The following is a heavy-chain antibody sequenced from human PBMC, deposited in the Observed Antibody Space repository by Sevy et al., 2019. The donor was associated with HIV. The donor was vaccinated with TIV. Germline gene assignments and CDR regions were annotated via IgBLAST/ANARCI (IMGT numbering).Heavy chain of an antibody. D-gene: IGHD4-17*01. CDR1: GGSISSYY. CDR2: IYYNGST. J-gene: IGHJ4*02. CDR3: ARDNFHDYGDYGLGE. V-gene: IGHV4-59*01. Sequence: SETLSLTCTVSGGSISSYYWSWIRQPPGKGLEWIGYIYYNGSTNYNPSLKSRVTISVDTSKNQFSLKLSSVTAADTAVYYCARDNFHDYGDYGLGEWGQGTLVTVSS.